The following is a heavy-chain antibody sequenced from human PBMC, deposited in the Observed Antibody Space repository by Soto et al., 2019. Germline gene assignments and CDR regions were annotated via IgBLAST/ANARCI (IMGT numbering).Heavy chain of an antibody. CDR2: ISGSGGST. D-gene: IGHD2-21*01. J-gene: IGHJ4*02. CDR3: AKRLGARQGGAYYFDY. Sequence: GGSLRLSCAASGFTFSSYAMSWVRQAPGKGLEWVSAISGSGGSTYYADSVKGRFTISRDNSKNTLYLQMNSLRAEDTAVYYCAKRLGARQGGAYYFDYWGQGTLVTVSS. CDR1: GFTFSSYA. V-gene: IGHV3-23*01.